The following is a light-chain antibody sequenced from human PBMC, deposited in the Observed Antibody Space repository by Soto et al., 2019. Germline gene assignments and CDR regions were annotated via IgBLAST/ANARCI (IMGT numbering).Light chain of an antibody. J-gene: IGKJ4*01. CDR2: DAS. CDR3: QQYNSYPLT. CDR1: QYISSW. V-gene: IGKV1-5*01. Sequence: DFQMTQSPSTLSASVGDRVTVTCRASQYISSWLAWYQQKPGKAPKLLIYDASNLESGVPSRFSGSGSGTYFTLTISSLQPDDFGTYYCQQYNSYPLTFGGGTKVEIK.